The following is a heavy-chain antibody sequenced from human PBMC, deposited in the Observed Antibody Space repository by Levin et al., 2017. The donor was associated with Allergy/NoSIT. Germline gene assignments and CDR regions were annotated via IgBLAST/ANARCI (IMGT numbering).Heavy chain of an antibody. J-gene: IGHJ6*02. CDR2: ISYSGST. CDR1: GGSISSYY. V-gene: IGHV4-59*01. D-gene: IGHD1-1*01. CDR3: ARDGEGERRPLDHYGMDV. Sequence: SETLSLTCTVSGGSISSYYWSWIRQPPGKGLEWIGYISYSGSTNYNPSLKSRVTISADTSKNQFSLKLSSVSAADTAVYFCARDGEGERRPLDHYGMDVWGQGTTVTVSS.